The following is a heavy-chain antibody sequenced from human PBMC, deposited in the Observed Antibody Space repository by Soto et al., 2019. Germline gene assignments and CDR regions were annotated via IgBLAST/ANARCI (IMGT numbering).Heavy chain of an antibody. J-gene: IGHJ3*01. D-gene: IGHD1-26*01. CDR2: IHSDGSST. CDR1: GFTFSYYW. Sequence: EVQLVESGGGLVRPGGALRLSCAASGFTFSYYWMHWVRQAPGKGLVWVSRIHSDGSSTNYSEIVKGRFIISIDNARNTVDLQMNSVRVEDTAVYYCARGDSGAFDLWGQGTVVTVSP. CDR3: ARGDSGAFDL. V-gene: IGHV3-74*01.